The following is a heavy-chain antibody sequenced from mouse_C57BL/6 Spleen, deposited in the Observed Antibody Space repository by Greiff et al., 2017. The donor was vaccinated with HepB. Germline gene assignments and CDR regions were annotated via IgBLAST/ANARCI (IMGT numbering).Heavy chain of an antibody. CDR1: GFTFSDYG. CDR3: ARGVLTGVEPTGMGDY. D-gene: IGHD4-1*01. CDR2: ISSGSSTI. V-gene: IGHV5-17*01. Sequence: EVQGVESGGGLVKPGGSLKLSCAASGFTFSDYGMHWVRQAPEKGLEWVAYISSGSSTIYYADTVKGRFTISRDNAKNTLFLQMPSRRSEDTAMYYWARGVLTGVEPTGMGDYGGKGTTLTVSS. J-gene: IGHJ2*01.